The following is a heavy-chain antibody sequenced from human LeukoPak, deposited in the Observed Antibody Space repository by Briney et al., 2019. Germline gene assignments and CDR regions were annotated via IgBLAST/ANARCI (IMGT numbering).Heavy chain of an antibody. J-gene: IGHJ3*02. CDR2: INWNGGST. CDR1: GFTFDDYG. D-gene: IGHD3-10*01. V-gene: IGHV3-20*04. Sequence: GGSLRLSCAASGFTFDDYGMSWVRQAPGKGLEWVFGINWNGGSTGYADSVKGRFTISRDNAKNSLYLQMNSLRAEDTALYYCARPRGGGSVGAFDIWGQGTMVTVSS. CDR3: ARPRGGGSVGAFDI.